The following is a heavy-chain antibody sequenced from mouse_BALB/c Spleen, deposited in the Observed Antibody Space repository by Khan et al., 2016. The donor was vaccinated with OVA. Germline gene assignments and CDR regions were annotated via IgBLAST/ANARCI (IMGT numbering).Heavy chain of an antibody. CDR2: INPSSNYS. J-gene: IGHJ2*01. CDR3: VGIPVPPYYFDS. V-gene: IGHV1-4*01. Sequence: QVQLKQSGAELARPGASVKMSCKASGYTFTNYTIHWIKQRPGQGLEWIGYINPSSNYSNYNQKVKDKATLTADKSSSTAYMQLSSLTSDDSSFYYCVGIPVPPYYFDSWGQGTTLTVSS. CDR1: GYTFTNYT.